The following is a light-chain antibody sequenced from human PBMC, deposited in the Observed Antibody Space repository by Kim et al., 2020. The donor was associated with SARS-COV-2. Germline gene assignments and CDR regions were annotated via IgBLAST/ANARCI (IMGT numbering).Light chain of an antibody. V-gene: IGKV3-20*01. CDR1: QSVSSSY. J-gene: IGKJ1*01. Sequence: PGERATLSCRASQSVSSSYLAWYQQRPGQAPRLLIYGASSRATGIPDRFSGSGSATDFTLTISRLEPEDFAVYYCQQYGSSFSWTFGQGTKVDIK. CDR2: GAS. CDR3: QQYGSSFSWT.